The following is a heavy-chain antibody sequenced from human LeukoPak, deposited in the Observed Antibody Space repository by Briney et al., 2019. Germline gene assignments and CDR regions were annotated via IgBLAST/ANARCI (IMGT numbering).Heavy chain of an antibody. CDR1: GESFSSHG. CDR2: FIPIFGTA. J-gene: IGHJ4*02. CDR3: ARDLGITGTYDNYCFDY. Sequence: SVKASCKTSGESFSSHGISWVRQAPGQGLQWMGRFIPIFGTANYAQKFQGRVSITTDESTSTAYMQLSSLRSEDTAVYYCARDLGITGTYDNYCFDYWGQGTLVTVSS. D-gene: IGHD1-20*01. V-gene: IGHV1-69*05.